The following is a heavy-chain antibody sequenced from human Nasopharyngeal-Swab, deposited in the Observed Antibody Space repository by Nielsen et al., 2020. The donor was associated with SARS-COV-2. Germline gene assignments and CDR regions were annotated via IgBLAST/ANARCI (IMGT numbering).Heavy chain of an antibody. Sequence: ASVKVSCKASGYTFTSYGISWVRQAPGQGLEWMGWISAYNGNTNYAQKLQGRVTMTTDTSTSTAYMELRSLRSDDTAVYYCARVILGMIVVVEDYWGQGTLVTVSS. CDR1: GYTFTSYG. CDR3: ARVILGMIVVVEDY. CDR2: ISAYNGNT. D-gene: IGHD3-22*01. V-gene: IGHV1-18*01. J-gene: IGHJ4*02.